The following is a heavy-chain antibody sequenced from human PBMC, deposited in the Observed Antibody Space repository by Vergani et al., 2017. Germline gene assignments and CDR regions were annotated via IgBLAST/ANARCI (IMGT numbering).Heavy chain of an antibody. D-gene: IGHD2-21*02. CDR3: ARNPYCGGDCYSDAFDI. CDR1: GGSISSYY. J-gene: IGHJ3*02. Sequence: QVQLQESGPGLVKPSETLSLTCTVSGGSISSYYWSWIRQPPGQGLEWIGYIYYSGSTNYYPSLKSRVTISVDPSKNKSSLKLSSMSAADTAVYYCARNPYCGGDCYSDAFDIWGQGTMVTVSS. V-gene: IGHV4-59*01. CDR2: IYYSGST.